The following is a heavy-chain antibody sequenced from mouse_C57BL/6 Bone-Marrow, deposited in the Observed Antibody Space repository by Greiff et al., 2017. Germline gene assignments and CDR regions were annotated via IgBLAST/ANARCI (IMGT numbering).Heavy chain of an antibody. CDR2: IHPNSGST. Sequence: VKLMESGAELVKPGASVKLSCKASGYTFTSYWMHWVKQRPGQGLEWIGMIHPNSGSTNYNEKFKSKATLTVDKSSSTAYMQLSSLTSEDSAVYYCANYPFDYWGQGTTLTVSS. CDR3: ANYPFDY. CDR1: GYTFTSYW. V-gene: IGHV1-64*01. D-gene: IGHD5-5*01. J-gene: IGHJ2*01.